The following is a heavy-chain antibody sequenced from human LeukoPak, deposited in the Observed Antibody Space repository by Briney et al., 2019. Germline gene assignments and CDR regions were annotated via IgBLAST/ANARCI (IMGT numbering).Heavy chain of an antibody. CDR3: ARAKDTAMVGGDY. J-gene: IGHJ4*02. V-gene: IGHV1-18*01. Sequence: GASVKVSCKASGYTFTNYGISWVRQAPGQGLEWMGWISANNGNRNYALKLQDRVSMTTDTSTSTAYMELRSLRSDDTAVYYCARAKDTAMVGGDYWGQGTLVTVSS. D-gene: IGHD5-18*01. CDR1: GYTFTNYG. CDR2: ISANNGNR.